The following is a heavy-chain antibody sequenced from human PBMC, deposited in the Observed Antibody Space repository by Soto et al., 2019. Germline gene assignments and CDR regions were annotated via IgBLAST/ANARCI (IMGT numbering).Heavy chain of an antibody. J-gene: IGHJ3*02. Sequence: GESLKISCAASGFTFSNYGMHWVRHAPGKGLEWVAVIWYDGSNKYYADSVKGRFTVSRDNSQNTLYLQMNSLRVEDTAVYYCAGYCSGGTCYTSAFDIWGQGTMVTVSS. CDR3: AGYCSGGTCYTSAFDI. D-gene: IGHD2-15*01. V-gene: IGHV3-33*01. CDR2: IWYDGSNK. CDR1: GFTFSNYG.